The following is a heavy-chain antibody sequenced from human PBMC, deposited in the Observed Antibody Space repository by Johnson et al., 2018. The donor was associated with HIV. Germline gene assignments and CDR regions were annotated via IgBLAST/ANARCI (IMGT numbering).Heavy chain of an antibody. J-gene: IGHJ3*02. CDR1: GFTFSSYG. Sequence: QVQLVESGGGVVQPGRSLRLSCAASGFTFSSYGMHWVRQAPGKELEWVAVIWYDGSNKYYADSVKGRLIISRDNSKNTLYLQINSLRAEDTAVYYCAKDKMYSDSSGSKEGGVAFDIWGQGTMVTVSS. V-gene: IGHV3-33*06. D-gene: IGHD3-22*01. CDR3: AKDKMYSDSSGSKEGGVAFDI. CDR2: IWYDGSNK.